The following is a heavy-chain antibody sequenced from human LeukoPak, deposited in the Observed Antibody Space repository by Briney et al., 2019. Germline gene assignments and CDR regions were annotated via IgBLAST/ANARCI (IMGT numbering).Heavy chain of an antibody. CDR1: GGTFSSYA. Sequence: ASVKVSCKASGGTFSSYAISWVRQAPGQGLEWMGGIIPIFGTANYAQKFQGRVTITTDESTSTAYMELSSLRSEDTAVYYCARDLSDAFDIWGQGTMVTVSS. V-gene: IGHV1-69*05. CDR2: IIPIFGTA. CDR3: ARDLSDAFDI. J-gene: IGHJ3*02.